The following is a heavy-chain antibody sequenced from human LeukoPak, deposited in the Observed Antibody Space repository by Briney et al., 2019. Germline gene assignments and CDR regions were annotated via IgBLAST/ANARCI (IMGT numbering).Heavy chain of an antibody. V-gene: IGHV3-23*01. CDR3: AGEGPRGHTYDLTFGY. CDR2: ISGSGGST. CDR1: GFTFNSYA. Sequence: PGGSLRLSCAASGFTFNSYAMSWVRQAPGKGLEWVSAISGSGGSTYYADSVKGRFTISRDNSKNTLYLQMNSRRAEDTAVYYCAGEGPRGHTYDLTFGYWGQGTLVTVSS. D-gene: IGHD5-18*01. J-gene: IGHJ4*02.